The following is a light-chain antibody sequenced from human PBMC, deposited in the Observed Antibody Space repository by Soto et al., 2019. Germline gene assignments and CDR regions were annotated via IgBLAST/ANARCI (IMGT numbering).Light chain of an antibody. V-gene: IGKV3-15*01. CDR2: GGS. CDR3: QQYNKLLRT. CDR1: HSVGTN. Sequence: EVVLTQSVATLSFSPGQRATLSCRASHSVGTNLMWYQQKPGQAPRLLIYGGSTRATGIPARFSGSGSGTDFTLTISSLQSEDFAVYYCQQYNKLLRTFGGRTKVDI. J-gene: IGKJ4*01.